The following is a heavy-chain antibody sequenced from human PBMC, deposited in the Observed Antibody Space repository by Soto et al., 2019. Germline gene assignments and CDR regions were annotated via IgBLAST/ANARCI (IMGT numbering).Heavy chain of an antibody. CDR1: GFTFTSYA. D-gene: IGHD3-9*01. CDR3: AATPLRYFDWLGTNAPYFDY. V-gene: IGHV1-18*01. Sequence: ASVKVSCKASGFTFTSYAISWVRQAPGQGLEWMGWISAYNDNTNYAQKLQGRVTMTTDTSTSTAYMELRSLRSEDTAVYYCAATPLRYFDWLGTNAPYFDYWGQGTLVTVSS. J-gene: IGHJ4*02. CDR2: ISAYNDNT.